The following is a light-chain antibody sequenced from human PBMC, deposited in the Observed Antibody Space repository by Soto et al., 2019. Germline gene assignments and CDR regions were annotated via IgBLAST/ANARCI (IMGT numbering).Light chain of an antibody. CDR3: QQHNDAWRT. Sequence: DLLMTQSPSTLSASVGDRVAITCRASQSINRGLAWYQQKPGKAPKLLIYQASTLHSGVPSRFSGSGSGTEFTLTISSLQPDDFATYYCQQHNDAWRTFGHGTKVEMK. CDR2: QAS. J-gene: IGKJ1*01. V-gene: IGKV1-5*03. CDR1: QSINRG.